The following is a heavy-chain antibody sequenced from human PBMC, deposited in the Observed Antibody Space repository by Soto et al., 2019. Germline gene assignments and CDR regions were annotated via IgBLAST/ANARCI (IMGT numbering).Heavy chain of an antibody. D-gene: IGHD2-15*01. CDR1: GYTFTSHY. J-gene: IGHJ5*02. V-gene: IGHV1-46*03. CDR3: ATGGADYSNNWLDP. CDR2: SNPSGAG. Sequence: ASVKVSCKASGYTFTSHYMHWVRQAPGQGLEWMGISNPSGAGSYAQKFQGRVTMTSDTSTSTVYMELSSLRFEDTVVYYCATGGADYSNNWLDPWGQGTLVTVSS.